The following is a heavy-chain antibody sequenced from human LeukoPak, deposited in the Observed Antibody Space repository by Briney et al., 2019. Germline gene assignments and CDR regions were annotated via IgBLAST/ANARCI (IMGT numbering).Heavy chain of an antibody. V-gene: IGHV3-7*01. CDR2: IKQDGSET. CDR3: TRGDNWAFDY. Sequence: PGGSLRLSCAASGFTFSNYWMCWVRQAPGKGLEWVANIKQDGSETYYVGSVKGRFTTSRDNAKNSLPLHMNSLRADDTAVYYCTRGDNWAFDYWGQGALVTVSS. D-gene: IGHD1-20*01. J-gene: IGHJ4*02. CDR1: GFTFSNYW.